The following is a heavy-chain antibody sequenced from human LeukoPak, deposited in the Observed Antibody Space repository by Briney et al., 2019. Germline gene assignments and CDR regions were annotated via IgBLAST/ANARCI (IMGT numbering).Heavy chain of an antibody. Sequence: GGSLRLSCAASGFTIRSYWMTWVRQAPGKGLEWVAVISYDGSNKYYADSVKGRFTISRDNSKNTLYLQMNSLRAEDTAVYYCATQVDIVVVPAANDYWGQGTLVTVSS. CDR1: GFTIRSYW. V-gene: IGHV3-30-3*01. CDR3: ATQVDIVVVPAANDY. CDR2: ISYDGSNK. J-gene: IGHJ4*02. D-gene: IGHD2-2*03.